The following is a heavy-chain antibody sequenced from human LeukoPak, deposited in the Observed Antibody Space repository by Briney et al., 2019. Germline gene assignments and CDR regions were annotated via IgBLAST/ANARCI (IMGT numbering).Heavy chain of an antibody. CDR3: ARDSFGGYSASSVDF. D-gene: IGHD5-12*01. CDR1: GFTFSNYG. Sequence: GGSLRLSCAASGFTFSNYGMHWVRQAPGKGLEWVSLMWYDGINKYYADFVRGRFSISRDNSKNTLFLQMNSLTVEDTAVYYCARDSFGGYSASSVDFWGQGTLVTVSS. J-gene: IGHJ4*02. V-gene: IGHV3-33*01. CDR2: MWYDGINK.